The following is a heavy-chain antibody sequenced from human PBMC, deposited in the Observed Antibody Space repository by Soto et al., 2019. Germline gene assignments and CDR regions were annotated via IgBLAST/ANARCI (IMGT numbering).Heavy chain of an antibody. D-gene: IGHD2-21*01. CDR1: GYPFTNYG. Sequence: ASVKVSCKASGYPFTNYGINWVRQAPGQGLEWMGWISGHSGGTIYGPKFRDRITMATDTSSKTAYMELRSLRSDDTAVYYCAKDGGHGARMHICGMDVWGQGTTGTVS. CDR2: ISGHSGGT. J-gene: IGHJ6*02. V-gene: IGHV1-18*01. CDR3: AKDGGHGARMHICGMDV.